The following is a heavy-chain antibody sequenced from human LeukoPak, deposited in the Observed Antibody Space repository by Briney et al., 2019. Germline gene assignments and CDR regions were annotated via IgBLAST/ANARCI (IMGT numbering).Heavy chain of an antibody. Sequence: PGGSLRLSCAASGFTFSSYWMHWVRQAPGKGLVWVSRINSDGSSTSYADSVKGRFTISRDNAKNTLYLQMNSLRAEDTAVYYCARVRGDDILPVYWSRPDRLFDYWAQETLVTVPS. V-gene: IGHV3-74*01. CDR3: ARVRGDDILPVYWSRPDRLFDY. J-gene: IGHJ4*02. CDR1: GFTFSSYW. D-gene: IGHD3-9*01. CDR2: INSDGSST.